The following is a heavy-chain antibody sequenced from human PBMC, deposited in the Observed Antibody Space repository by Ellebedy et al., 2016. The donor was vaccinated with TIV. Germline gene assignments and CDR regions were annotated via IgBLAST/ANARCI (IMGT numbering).Heavy chain of an antibody. D-gene: IGHD3-3*01. CDR1: GFTFSDYY. CDR3: ASWDVGYYY. V-gene: IGHV3-11*01. Sequence: GESLKISCAASGFTFSDYYMSWIRQAPGKGLEWLSSISNNGMTIRYADSVKGRFTISRDNAKNSLYLQMDSLRVEDTAVYYCASWDVGYYYWGLGTLVTVSS. CDR2: ISNNGMTI. J-gene: IGHJ4*02.